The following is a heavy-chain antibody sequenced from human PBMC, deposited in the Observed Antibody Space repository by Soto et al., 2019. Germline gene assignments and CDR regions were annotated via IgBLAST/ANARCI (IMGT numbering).Heavy chain of an antibody. CDR3: AKGMSYYGSGSPNY. D-gene: IGHD3-10*01. J-gene: IGHJ4*02. CDR2: ISGSGGST. CDR1: GFTFSSYA. Sequence: EVQLLESGGGLVQPGGSLRLSCAASGFTFSSYAMSWVRQAPGKGLEWVSAISGSGGSTYYADSVKGRFTISRDNSKNTLYLQMNSRRAEDTAVYYCAKGMSYYGSGSPNYWGQGTLVTVSS. V-gene: IGHV3-23*01.